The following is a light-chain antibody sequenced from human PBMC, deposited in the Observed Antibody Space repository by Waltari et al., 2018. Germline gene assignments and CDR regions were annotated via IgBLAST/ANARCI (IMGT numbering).Light chain of an antibody. V-gene: IGLV2-8*01. Sequence: QSALTQPPSASGSPGQSVTISCTGTSSDVGGYDPVSWYQQHPGKAPKLILYKVDKRPSGVPDRFSGSKSGNTASLTVSGLQAEDESNYYYSSYAGTNKYVLFGGGTKLTVL. CDR1: SSDVGGYDP. J-gene: IGLJ2*01. CDR3: SSYAGTNKYVL. CDR2: KVD.